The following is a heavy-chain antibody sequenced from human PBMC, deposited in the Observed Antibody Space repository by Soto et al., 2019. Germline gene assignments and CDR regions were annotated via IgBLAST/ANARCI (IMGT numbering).Heavy chain of an antibody. D-gene: IGHD2-2*01. CDR2: ISGSGANT. Sequence: VGSLRLSCAASGFTLASYGMGCVRHAPGKWLAWVSCISGSGANTYYADSVKGRFTISRDNSKNTVFLQMRSLRADDTAVYYCAKGWGDTLLVPATQIQFWGQATLVTLSS. J-gene: IGHJ4*02. CDR3: AKGWGDTLLVPATQIQF. CDR1: GFTLASYG. V-gene: IGHV3-23*01.